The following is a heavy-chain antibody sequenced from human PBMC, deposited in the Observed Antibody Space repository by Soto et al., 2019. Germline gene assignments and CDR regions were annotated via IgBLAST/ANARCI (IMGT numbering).Heavy chain of an antibody. D-gene: IGHD1-26*01. J-gene: IGHJ5*02. CDR3: APAYGGRSLS. CDR1: GFSLTTDRVG. CDR2: IYWDDSK. V-gene: IGHV2-5*02. Sequence: QITLKESGPTLVKPTQTLTLTCTFSGFSLTTDRVGVGWIRQPPREALEWLAVIYWDDSKTYRASLGSRLTITKDTSKHQVALTMTNMDSVDTATYYCAPAYGGRSLSWGQGTLVTVSS.